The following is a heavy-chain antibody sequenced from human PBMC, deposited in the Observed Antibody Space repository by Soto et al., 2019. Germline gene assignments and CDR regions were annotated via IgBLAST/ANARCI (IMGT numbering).Heavy chain of an antibody. Sequence: GASVKVSCKASGGTFSSYAISWVRQAPGQGLEWMGGVIPIFGTANYAQKFQGRVTITADESTSTAYMELSSLRSEDTAVYYCARGERWQQLHSIDYWGQGTPVTVSS. CDR3: ARGERWQQLHSIDY. CDR2: VIPIFGTA. V-gene: IGHV1-69*13. D-gene: IGHD1-26*01. J-gene: IGHJ4*02. CDR1: GGTFSSYA.